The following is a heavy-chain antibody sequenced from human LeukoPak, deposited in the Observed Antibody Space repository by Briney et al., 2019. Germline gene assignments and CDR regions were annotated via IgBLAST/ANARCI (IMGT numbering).Heavy chain of an antibody. J-gene: IGHJ4*02. Sequence: QSGGSLRLSCAASGFTFSSYAMHWVRQAPGKGLEWVAVISYDGSNKYYADSVKGRFTISRDNSKNTLYLQMNSLRAEDTAVYYCARARLGELSLLNYWGQGTLVTVSS. D-gene: IGHD3-16*02. V-gene: IGHV3-30-3*01. CDR2: ISYDGSNK. CDR3: ARARLGELSLLNY. CDR1: GFTFSSYA.